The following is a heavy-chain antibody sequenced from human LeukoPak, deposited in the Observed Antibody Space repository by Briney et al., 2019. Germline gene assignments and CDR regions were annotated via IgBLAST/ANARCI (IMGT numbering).Heavy chain of an antibody. CDR2: ISSSGSTI. D-gene: IGHD5-24*01. CDR3: ARDRLEMAFDY. Sequence: GGSLRLSCAASGFTFSDYYMSWIRQAPGKGLEWVSYISSSGSTIYYADSVKGRFAISRDNAKNSLYLQMNSLRAEDTAVYYCARDRLEMAFDYWGQGTLVTVSS. J-gene: IGHJ4*02. V-gene: IGHV3-11*01. CDR1: GFTFSDYY.